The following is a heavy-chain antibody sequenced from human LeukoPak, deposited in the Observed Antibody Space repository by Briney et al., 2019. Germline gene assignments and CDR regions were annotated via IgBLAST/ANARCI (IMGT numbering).Heavy chain of an antibody. CDR1: GFTFSSYA. CDR2: ISYDGSNK. CDR3: ASYYDSSGWAFDI. Sequence: GGSLRPSCAASGFTFSSYAMHWVRQAPGKGLEWVAVISYDGSNKYYADSVKGRLTISRDNSKNTLYLQMNSLRAEDMAGYYCASYYDSSGWAFDIWGQGTMVTVSS. V-gene: IGHV3-30*04. J-gene: IGHJ3*02. D-gene: IGHD3-22*01.